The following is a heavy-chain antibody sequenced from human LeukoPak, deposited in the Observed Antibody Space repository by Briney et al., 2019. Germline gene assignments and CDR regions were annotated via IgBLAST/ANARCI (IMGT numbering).Heavy chain of an antibody. CDR2: IYHSGST. V-gene: IGHV4-4*02. Sequence: SETLSLTCAVSGGSISSSNWWSWVRQPPGKGLEWIGEIYHSGSTNYNPSLKSRVTISVDTSKNQFSLKLSSVTAADTAVYYCARLTSSSSGSSFDYWGQGTLVTVSS. CDR3: ARLTSSSSGSSFDY. D-gene: IGHD6-13*01. CDR1: GGSISSSNW. J-gene: IGHJ4*02.